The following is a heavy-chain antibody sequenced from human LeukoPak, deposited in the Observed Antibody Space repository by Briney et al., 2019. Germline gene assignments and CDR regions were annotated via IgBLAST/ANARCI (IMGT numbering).Heavy chain of an antibody. CDR3: ARGRNYVSDYYFDV. V-gene: IGHV4-34*01. CDR1: GVSLRGYY. CDR2: ISHEGDS. D-gene: IGHD1-7*01. Sequence: SETLSLTCAVYGVSLRGYYWSWIRQSPEKGLEWIGEISHEGDSIYNPSLKSRLTLSVDMSKNQFSLNLRSVTAADTAVFYCARGRNYVSDYYFDVWGKGTTVIVSS. J-gene: IGHJ6*03.